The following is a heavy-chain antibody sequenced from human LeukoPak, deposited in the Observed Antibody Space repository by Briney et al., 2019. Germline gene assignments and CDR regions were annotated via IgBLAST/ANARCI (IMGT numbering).Heavy chain of an antibody. J-gene: IGHJ4*02. CDR2: IYPGDSDT. Sequence: GESLKISCKGSGYSFTSYWIGWVRQMPGKGLEWMGIIYPGDSDTRYSPSFQGQVAISADKSTSTAYLQWSSLKASDTAMYYCARRSSGVTYYYGSGGTYYFDYWGQGTLVTVSS. V-gene: IGHV5-51*01. CDR1: GYSFTSYW. D-gene: IGHD3-10*01. CDR3: ARRSSGVTYYYGSGGTYYFDY.